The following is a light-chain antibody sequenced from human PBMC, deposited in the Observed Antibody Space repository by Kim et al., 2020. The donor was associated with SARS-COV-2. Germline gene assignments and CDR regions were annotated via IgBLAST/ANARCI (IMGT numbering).Light chain of an antibody. CDR1: SGYSNYK. V-gene: IGLV9-49*01. CDR2: VGNGGIVG. J-gene: IGLJ2*01. CDR3: GADHGSGSNFVRV. Sequence: QPVLTQPPSASASLGASVTLTCTLSSGYSNYKVDWYQQRPGKGPRFVMRVGNGGIVGSKGDGIPDRFSVLGSGLNRYLTIKNIQEEDESDYHCGADHGSGSNFVRVFGGGTQLT.